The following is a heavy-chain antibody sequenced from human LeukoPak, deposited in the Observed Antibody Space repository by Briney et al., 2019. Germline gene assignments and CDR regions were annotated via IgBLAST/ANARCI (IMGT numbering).Heavy chain of an antibody. D-gene: IGHD4-17*01. J-gene: IGHJ4*02. CDR1: GFTFSSCA. CDR2: ISESDGRT. V-gene: IGHV3-23*01. CDR3: AKWMTTATTSDY. Sequence: GGSLRLSCAASGFTFSSCAISWVRQAPGKGLECVSTISESDGRTYYADSVKGRFTISRDNSNNRLYLEMNSLRAEDTAVYYCAKWMTTATTSDYWGQGTLVTVSS.